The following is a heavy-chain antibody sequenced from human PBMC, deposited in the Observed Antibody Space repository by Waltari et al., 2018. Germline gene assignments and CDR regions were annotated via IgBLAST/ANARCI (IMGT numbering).Heavy chain of an antibody. CDR1: GFTFDDYA. J-gene: IGHJ4*02. V-gene: IGHV3-9*01. CDR3: AKDSGITIFGVVMI. Sequence: EVQLVESGGGLVQPGRSLRLSCAASGFTFDDYAMHWVRQAPGKGLEWVLGISWNSGSIGYADSVKGRFTISRDNAKNPLYLQMNSLRAEDTALYYCAKDSGITIFGVVMIWGQGTLVTGSS. D-gene: IGHD3-3*01. CDR2: ISWNSGSI.